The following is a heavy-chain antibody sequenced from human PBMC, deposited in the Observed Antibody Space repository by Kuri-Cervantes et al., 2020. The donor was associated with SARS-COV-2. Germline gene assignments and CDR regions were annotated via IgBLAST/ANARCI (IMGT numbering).Heavy chain of an antibody. CDR2: IGTAGDT. D-gene: IGHD3-16*01. V-gene: IGHV3-13*01. J-gene: IGHJ6*02. CDR1: GFTFSSYD. CDR3: ARDLGGPRFGGMDV. Sequence: GRSLKISCAASGFTFSSYDMHWVRQATGKGLEWVSAIGTAGDTYYPGSVKGRFTISRENAKNSLYLQMNSLRAGDTAVYYCARDLGGPRFGGMDVWGQGTTVTVSS.